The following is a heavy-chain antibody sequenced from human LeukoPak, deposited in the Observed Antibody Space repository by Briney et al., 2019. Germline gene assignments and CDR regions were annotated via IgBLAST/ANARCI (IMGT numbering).Heavy chain of an antibody. D-gene: IGHD3-16*01. J-gene: IGHJ4*02. Sequence: GGSLRLACAASGFTFSSYAMSSVRQAPGKGLEWVSAISGSGGSTYYADSVKGRFTISRDNSKNTLYLQMNSLRAEDTAVYYCAKDIKGGSYVDYWGQGTLVTVSS. CDR2: ISGSGGST. CDR1: GFTFSSYA. V-gene: IGHV3-23*01. CDR3: AKDIKGGSYVDY.